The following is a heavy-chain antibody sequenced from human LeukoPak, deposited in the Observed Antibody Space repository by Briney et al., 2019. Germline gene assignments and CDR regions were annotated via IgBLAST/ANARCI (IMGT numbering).Heavy chain of an antibody. CDR1: GFTFSSFA. D-gene: IGHD4-11*01. CDR3: ARDRVTNYDFDY. Sequence: GGSLRLSCAASGFTFSSFAMHWVRQAPGKGLEWVAVISYDGSNKYYADSVQGRFTISRDNSKNTLYLQMNSLRAEDTAVYYCARDRVTNYDFDYWGQGTLVTVSS. V-gene: IGHV3-30-3*01. J-gene: IGHJ4*02. CDR2: ISYDGSNK.